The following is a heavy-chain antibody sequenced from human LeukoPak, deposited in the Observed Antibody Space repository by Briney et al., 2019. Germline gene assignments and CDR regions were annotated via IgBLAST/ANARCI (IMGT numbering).Heavy chain of an antibody. J-gene: IGHJ4*02. CDR2: IYYSGST. Sequence: SETLSLTCTVSGVSISNYYWSWIRQPPGKGLEWIGYIYYSGSTYYNPSLKSRVTISVDTSKNQFSLKLSSVTAADTAVYYCARVSRSNYYDSSGYPYFDYWGQGTLVTVSS. V-gene: IGHV4-59*12. CDR3: ARVSRSNYYDSSGYPYFDY. CDR1: GVSISNYY. D-gene: IGHD3-22*01.